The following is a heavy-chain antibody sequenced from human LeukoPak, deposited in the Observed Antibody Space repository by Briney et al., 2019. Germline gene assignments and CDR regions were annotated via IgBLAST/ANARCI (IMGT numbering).Heavy chain of an antibody. J-gene: IGHJ4*02. CDR3: TTDRSGWYNFDY. CDR1: GFTFSSYG. D-gene: IGHD6-19*01. Sequence: GRSLRLSCAASGFTFSSYGMHWVRQAPGKGLEWVAVISYDGSKKYYADSVKGRFTISRDNSKNTLYLQMNSLKTADTAVYYCTTDRSGWYNFDYWGQGTLVTVSS. V-gene: IGHV3-30*03. CDR2: ISYDGSKK.